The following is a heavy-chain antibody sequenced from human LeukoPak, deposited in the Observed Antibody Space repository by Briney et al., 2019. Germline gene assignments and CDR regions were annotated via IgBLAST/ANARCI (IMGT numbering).Heavy chain of an antibody. Sequence: SETLSLTXTVSGGSISSYYWSWIRQPPGKGVEWIGRIYTSGSTNYNPSLKSRVTISVDTSKNQFSLKLSSVTAADTAVYYCARARYDFWSGSGFDPWGQGTLVTVSS. J-gene: IGHJ5*02. D-gene: IGHD3-3*01. CDR2: IYTSGST. V-gene: IGHV4-4*08. CDR3: ARARYDFWSGSGFDP. CDR1: GGSISSYY.